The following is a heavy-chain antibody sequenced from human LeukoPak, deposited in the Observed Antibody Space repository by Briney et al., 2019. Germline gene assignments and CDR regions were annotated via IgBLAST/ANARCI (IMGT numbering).Heavy chain of an antibody. CDR2: INAGNGNT. CDR3: ARAVTYYDFWSGHEDYYMDV. J-gene: IGHJ6*03. D-gene: IGHD3-3*01. CDR1: GYTFTSYA. Sequence: GASVKVSCKASGYTFTSYAMHWVRQAPGQRLEWMGWINAGNGNTKYSQEFQGRVTITRDTSASTAYMELSSLRSEDMAVYYCARAVTYYDFWSGHEDYYMDVWGKGTTVTVSS. V-gene: IGHV1-3*03.